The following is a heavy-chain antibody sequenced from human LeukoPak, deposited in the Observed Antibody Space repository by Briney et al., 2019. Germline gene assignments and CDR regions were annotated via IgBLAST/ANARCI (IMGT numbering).Heavy chain of an antibody. Sequence: NSSETLSLTCTVSGGFISNYYWSWIRQPPGKGLEWIGYIYYSGSTNYNPSLKSRVTISVDTSKDQFSLKLSSVTAADTAVYHCARAGRVTFGGVIVLDYWGQGTLVTVAS. CDR1: GGFISNYY. CDR2: IYYSGST. D-gene: IGHD3-16*02. J-gene: IGHJ4*02. V-gene: IGHV4-59*01. CDR3: ARAGRVTFGGVIVLDY.